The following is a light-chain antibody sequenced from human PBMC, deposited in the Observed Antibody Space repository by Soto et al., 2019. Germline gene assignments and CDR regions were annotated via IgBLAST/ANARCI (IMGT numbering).Light chain of an antibody. CDR1: SSDVGGYNH. CDR2: DVS. CDR3: SSNTGSSTTPVV. V-gene: IGLV2-14*01. J-gene: IGLJ2*01. Sequence: QSVPTQPASVSGSPGQSITISCTGTSSDVGGYNHVAWYQQHPGKAPKLIIYDVSNRPSGVSNRFSGSKSGNTASLTISGLQAEDEADYYCSSNTGSSTTPVVFGGGTKLTVL.